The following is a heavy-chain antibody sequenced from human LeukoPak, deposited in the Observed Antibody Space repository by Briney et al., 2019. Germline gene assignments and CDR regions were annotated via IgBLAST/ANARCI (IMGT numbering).Heavy chain of an antibody. J-gene: IGHJ6*02. V-gene: IGHV1-2*02. Sequence: ASVKVSCKASGYTFTDYYMHWVRQAPGQGLEWMGWINPKSGGTNYAQKFQGRVTMTRDTSISTAYMELSSLRSDDTAVYYCALWFGELSALINYYYYGMGVWGQGTTVTVSS. CDR3: ALWFGELSALINYYYYGMGV. D-gene: IGHD3-10*01. CDR2: INPKSGGT. CDR1: GYTFTDYY.